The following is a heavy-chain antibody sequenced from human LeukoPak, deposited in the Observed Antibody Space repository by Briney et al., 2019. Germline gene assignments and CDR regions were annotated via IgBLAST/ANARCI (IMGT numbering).Heavy chain of an antibody. D-gene: IGHD3-22*01. CDR1: GFTVSNKY. V-gene: IGHV3-53*01. Sequence: GGSLRLSCAASGFTVSNKYMTWVRQAPGKGLEWVSLIYSDGRTYYADSVKGRCTISRDNSKNTLYLQMNSLRVEDTAVYYCARGLFLSGYLDAFDIWGQGTVVAVSS. J-gene: IGHJ3*02. CDR2: IYSDGRT. CDR3: ARGLFLSGYLDAFDI.